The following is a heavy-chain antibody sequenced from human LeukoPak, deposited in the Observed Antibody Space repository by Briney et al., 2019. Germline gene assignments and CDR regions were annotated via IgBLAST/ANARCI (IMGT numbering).Heavy chain of an antibody. D-gene: IGHD6-13*01. V-gene: IGHV3-48*01. CDR1: GFTFSSYS. J-gene: IGHJ4*02. CDR3: AKPYSSWSFDY. CDR2: ISSSSSTI. Sequence: PGGSLRLSCAAPGFTFSSYSMNWVRQAPGKGLEWVSYISSSSSTIYYADSVKGRFTISRDNAKNSLYLQMNSLRAEDTAVYYCAKPYSSWSFDYWGQGTLVTVSS.